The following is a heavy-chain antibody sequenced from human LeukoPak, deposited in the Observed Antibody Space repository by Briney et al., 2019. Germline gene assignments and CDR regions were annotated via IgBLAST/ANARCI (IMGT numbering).Heavy chain of an antibody. CDR3: ARDRLDCSSTSCYSGQVYYYYGMDV. Sequence: GSLRLSCAASGFTFSSYSMNWVRQAPGKGLEWVSYISSSSSTIYYADSVKGRFTISRDNAKNSLYLQMNSLRAEDTAVYYCARDRLDCSSTSCYSGQVYYYYGMDVWGQGTTVTVSS. CDR2: ISSSSSTI. CDR1: GFTFSSYS. J-gene: IGHJ6*02. D-gene: IGHD2-2*02. V-gene: IGHV3-48*01.